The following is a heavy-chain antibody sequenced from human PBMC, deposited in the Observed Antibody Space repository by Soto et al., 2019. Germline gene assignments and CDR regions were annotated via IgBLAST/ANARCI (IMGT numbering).Heavy chain of an antibody. CDR2: IYYSGST. Sequence: SETLSLTCTVSGGSISSSSYYWGWIRQPPGKGLEWIGSIYYSGSTYYNPSLKSRVTISVDTSKNQFSLKLSSVTAADTAVYYCAIRYSGYDYAFDIWGQGTMVTVSS. D-gene: IGHD5-12*01. V-gene: IGHV4-39*01. CDR3: AIRYSGYDYAFDI. J-gene: IGHJ3*02. CDR1: GGSISSSSYY.